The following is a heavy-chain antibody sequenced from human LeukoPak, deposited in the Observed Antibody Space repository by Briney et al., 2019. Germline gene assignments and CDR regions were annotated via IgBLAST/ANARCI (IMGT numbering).Heavy chain of an antibody. J-gene: IGHJ4*02. Sequence: ASVKVSCKASGYTFTGYYMHWVRQAPGQGLEWMGWINPNSGGTNYAQKFQGRVTMTRDTSISTAYMELSRLRSDDTAVYYCARAVMVRGVALGYWGQGTLVTVSS. CDR1: GYTFTGYY. CDR3: ARAVMVRGVALGY. CDR2: INPNSGGT. D-gene: IGHD3-10*01. V-gene: IGHV1-2*02.